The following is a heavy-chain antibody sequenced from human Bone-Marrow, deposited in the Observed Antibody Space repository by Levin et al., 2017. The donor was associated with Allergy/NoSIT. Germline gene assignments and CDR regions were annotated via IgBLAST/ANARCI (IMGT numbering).Heavy chain of an antibody. CDR2: INSNTGGT. J-gene: IGHJ3*01. CDR3: VRACAGDCYPHDGFDL. V-gene: IGHV1-2*02. CDR1: GYTFSGYF. Sequence: GGSLRLSCKASGYTFSGYFMHWVRQAPGQGLEWMGWINSNTGGTNYPQNFQGRVTMTRDTSISTVFMELSGLRSDDTAVYYCVRACAGDCYPHDGFDLWGQGTMVTVSA. D-gene: IGHD2-21*02.